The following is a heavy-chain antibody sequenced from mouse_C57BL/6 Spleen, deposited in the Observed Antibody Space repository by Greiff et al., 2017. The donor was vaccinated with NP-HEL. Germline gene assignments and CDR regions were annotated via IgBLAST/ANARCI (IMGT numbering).Heavy chain of an antibody. CDR2: SRNKANDYTT. CDR1: GFTFSDFY. J-gene: IGHJ4*01. D-gene: IGHD2-5*01. Sequence: EVKLVESGGGLVQSGRSLRLSCATSGFTFSDFYMEWVRQAPGKGLEWIAASRNKANDYTTEYSASVKGRFIVSRDTSQSILYLQMNALRAEDTAIYYCARDGYYSNYGAMDYWGQGTSVTVSS. V-gene: IGHV7-1*01. CDR3: ARDGYYSNYGAMDY.